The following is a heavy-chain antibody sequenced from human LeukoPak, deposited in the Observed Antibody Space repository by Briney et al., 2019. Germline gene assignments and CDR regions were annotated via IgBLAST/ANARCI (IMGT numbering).Heavy chain of an antibody. V-gene: IGHV4-4*02. CDR1: GGSISSSNW. Sequence: PSGTLSLTCAVSGGSISSSNWWSWVRQPPGKGLEWIGEIYHSGNTNYNPSLKSRVTISVDKSKNQFSLKLSSVTAADTAVYYCARGRGGKYCSGGSCYSYDYYYYYMDVWGKGTTVTVSS. CDR2: IYHSGNT. D-gene: IGHD2-15*01. CDR3: ARGRGGKYCSGGSCYSYDYYYYYMDV. J-gene: IGHJ6*03.